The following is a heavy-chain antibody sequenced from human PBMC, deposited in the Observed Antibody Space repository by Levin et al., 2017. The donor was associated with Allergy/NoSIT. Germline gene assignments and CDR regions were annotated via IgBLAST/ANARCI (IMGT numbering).Heavy chain of an antibody. CDR2: IWYDGSNK. CDR1: GFTFSSYG. D-gene: IGHD3-22*01. Sequence: GGSLRLSCAASGFTFSSYGMHWVRQAPGKGLEWVAVIWYDGSNKYYADSVKGRFTISRDNSKNTLYLQMNSLRAEDTAVYYCARDRSVYYDSSGYYLFDYWGQGTLVTVSS. V-gene: IGHV3-33*01. CDR3: ARDRSVYYDSSGYYLFDY. J-gene: IGHJ4*02.